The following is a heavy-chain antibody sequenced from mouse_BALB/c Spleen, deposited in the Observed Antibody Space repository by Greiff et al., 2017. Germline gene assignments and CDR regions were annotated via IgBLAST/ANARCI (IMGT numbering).Heavy chain of an antibody. D-gene: IGHD2-4*01. J-gene: IGHJ3*01. CDR3: ARSANMITTAFAY. Sequence: VQLQQSGPELVKPGASVKMSCKASGYTFTSYVMHWVKQKPGQGLEWIGYINPYNDGTKYNEKFKGKATLTSDKSSSTAYMELSSLTSEDSAVYYCARSANMITTAFAYWGQGTLVTVSA. CDR2: INPYNDGT. CDR1: GYTFTSYV. V-gene: IGHV1-14*01.